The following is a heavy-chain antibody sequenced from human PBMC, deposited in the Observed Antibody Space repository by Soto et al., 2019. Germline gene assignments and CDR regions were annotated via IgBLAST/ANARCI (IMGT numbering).Heavy chain of an antibody. Sequence: GGSLRLSCAASGFTFSSYWMSWVRQAPGKGLEWVANIKQDGSEKYYVDSVKGRFTISRDNAKNSLYLQMNSLRAEDTAVYYCARDRAQRITMVRGNDYWGQGTLVTVSS. V-gene: IGHV3-7*01. CDR1: GFTFSSYW. J-gene: IGHJ4*02. CDR2: IKQDGSEK. D-gene: IGHD3-10*01. CDR3: ARDRAQRITMVRGNDY.